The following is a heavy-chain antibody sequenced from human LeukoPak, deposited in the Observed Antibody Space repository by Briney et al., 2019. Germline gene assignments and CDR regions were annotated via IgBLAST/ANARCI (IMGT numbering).Heavy chain of an antibody. CDR1: GVTFSNSA. CDR3: ASGVAYYYDTTDYGGFDY. CDR2: IIPILGMT. V-gene: IGHV1-69*04. J-gene: IGHJ4*02. Sequence: ASVKVSCKASGVTFSNSAFSWVRQAPGQGLEWMGRIIPILGMTNYAQKFQGRVTIIADKSTSTAYMELSSLRSEDTAVYYCASGVAYYYDTTDYGGFDYWGQGTLVTVSS. D-gene: IGHD3-22*01.